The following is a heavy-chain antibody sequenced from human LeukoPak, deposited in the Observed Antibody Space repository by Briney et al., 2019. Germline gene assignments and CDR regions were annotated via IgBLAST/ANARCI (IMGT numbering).Heavy chain of an antibody. CDR3: AKAGSGYYYGSGSYPYY. CDR2: ISGSGGST. V-gene: IGHV3-23*01. J-gene: IGHJ4*02. CDR1: GFTFSSYS. Sequence: GGSLRLSCAASGFTFSSYSMNWVRQAPGKGLEWVSAISGSGGSTYYADSVKGRFTISRDNSKNTLYLQMNSLRAEDTAVCYCAKAGSGYYYGSGSYPYYWGQGTLVTVSS. D-gene: IGHD3-10*01.